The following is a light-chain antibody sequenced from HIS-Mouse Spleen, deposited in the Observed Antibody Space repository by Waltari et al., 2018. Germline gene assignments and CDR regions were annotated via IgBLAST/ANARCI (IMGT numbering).Light chain of an antibody. Sequence: QSVLTQPPSASGTPGQRVTISCSGSSSNIGSNTVNWYQQPPGTAPKLLIYSNNQRPSGVPDRLSGAKSGTSASLAISGLQSEDEADYYCAAWDDSLNGNYVFGTGTKVTVL. CDR3: AAWDDSLNGNYV. CDR1: SSNIGSNT. V-gene: IGLV1-44*01. CDR2: SNN. J-gene: IGLJ1*01.